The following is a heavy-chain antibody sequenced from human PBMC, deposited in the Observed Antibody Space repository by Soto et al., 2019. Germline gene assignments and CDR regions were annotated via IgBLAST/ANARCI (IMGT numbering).Heavy chain of an antibody. CDR3: ASGRFGDWLLKY. CDR1: GYTFTTYD. Sequence: QVQLVQSGAEVKQPGASVKVSCKASGYTFTTYDIHWARQATGQGLEWMGWMNPSTGNTGYAQKFQGRVTMTRDISISTAYMDLGSLTFDDTAVYFCASGRFGDWLLKYWGQGTLVFVSS. CDR2: MNPSTGNT. V-gene: IGHV1-8*01. D-gene: IGHD2-21*01. J-gene: IGHJ4*02.